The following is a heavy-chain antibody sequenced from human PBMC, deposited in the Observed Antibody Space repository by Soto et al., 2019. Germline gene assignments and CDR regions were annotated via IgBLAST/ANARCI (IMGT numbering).Heavy chain of an antibody. CDR3: ARGSTLGYYYDSSGYYTDYFDY. J-gene: IGHJ4*02. CDR1: GGSISSGGYS. CDR2: IYHSGST. D-gene: IGHD3-22*01. Sequence: QLQLQESGSGLVKPSQTLSLTCAVSGGSISSGGYSWSWIRQPPGKGLEWIGYIYHSGSTYYNPSLKGRVTISVDRSKNQFSLKLSSVTAADTAVYYCARGSTLGYYYDSSGYYTDYFDYWGQGTLVTVSS. V-gene: IGHV4-30-2*01.